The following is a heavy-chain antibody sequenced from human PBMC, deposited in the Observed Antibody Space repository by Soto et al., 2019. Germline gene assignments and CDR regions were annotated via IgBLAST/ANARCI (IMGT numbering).Heavy chain of an antibody. J-gene: IGHJ4*02. D-gene: IGHD1-26*01. CDR3: ARCFSGNYPSRPEEQYYFDS. Sequence: SETLSLTCTVSGDSIGSYYWSWIRQPPGKALEWIGCIYYSGYTSYNSSLNSRVTISVDTSKNQFSLKLNSVTGPDTAVYYCARCFSGNYPSRPEEQYYFDSWGQGTLVTVSS. CDR1: GDSIGSYY. CDR2: IYYSGYT. V-gene: IGHV4-59*01.